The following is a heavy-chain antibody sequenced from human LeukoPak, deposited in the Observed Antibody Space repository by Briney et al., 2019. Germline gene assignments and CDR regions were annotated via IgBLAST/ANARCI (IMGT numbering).Heavy chain of an antibody. CDR1: RGSISSYY. CDR3: ARWYSSGWHYFDY. Sequence: PSETLSLTCTFSRGSISSYYWSWIRQPPGKGLEGIGYIYYSGSTNYNPSLKSRVTISGDTCKNQFSLKLSSVTAADTAVYYCARWYSSGWHYFDYWGQGTLVTVSS. J-gene: IGHJ4*02. V-gene: IGHV4-59*08. CDR2: IYYSGST. D-gene: IGHD6-19*01.